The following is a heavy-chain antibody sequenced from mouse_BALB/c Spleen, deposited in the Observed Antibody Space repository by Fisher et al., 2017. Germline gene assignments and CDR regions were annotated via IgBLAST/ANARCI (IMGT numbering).Heavy chain of an antibody. V-gene: IGHV5-17*02. D-gene: IGHD2-1*01. J-gene: IGHJ4*01. Sequence: GRFTISRDNPKNTLFLQMTSLRSEDTAMYYCARSGIGYYGNYRAMDYWGQGTSVTVSS. CDR3: ARSGIGYYGNYRAMDY.